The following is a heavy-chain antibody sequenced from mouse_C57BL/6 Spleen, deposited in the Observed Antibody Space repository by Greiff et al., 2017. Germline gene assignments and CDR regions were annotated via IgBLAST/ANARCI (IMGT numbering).Heavy chain of an antibody. V-gene: IGHV2-2*01. CDR1: GFSLTSYG. D-gene: IGHD1-1*01. CDR3: ARNGYYEGSGYYFDY. Sequence: VKLVQSGPGLVQPSQSLSITCTVSGFSLTSYGVRWVRQAPGKGLEWLGVIWSGGSTDYNSAFISRLSISKDKSKSQVFLKMNSLQADDTAIYYCARNGYYEGSGYYFDYWGQGTTLTVSA. CDR2: IWSGGST. J-gene: IGHJ2*01.